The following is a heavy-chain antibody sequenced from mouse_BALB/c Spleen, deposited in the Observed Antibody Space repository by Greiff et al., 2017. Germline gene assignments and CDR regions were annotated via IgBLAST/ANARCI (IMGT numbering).Heavy chain of an antibody. CDR3: ARLFTTATSFAY. CDR2: INPDSSTI. D-gene: IGHD1-2*01. J-gene: IGHJ3*01. CDR1: GFDFSRYW. Sequence: DVQLVESGGGLVQPGGSLKLSCAASGFDFSRYWMSWVRQAPGKGLEWIGEINPDSSTINYTPSLKDKFIISRDNAKNTLYLQMSKVRSEDTALYYCARLFTTATSFAYWGQGTLVTVSA. V-gene: IGHV4-1*02.